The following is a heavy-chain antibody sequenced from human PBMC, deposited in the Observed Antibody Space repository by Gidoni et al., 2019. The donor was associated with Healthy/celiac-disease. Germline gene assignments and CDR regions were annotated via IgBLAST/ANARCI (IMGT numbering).Heavy chain of an antibody. J-gene: IGHJ4*02. CDR3: ARGSYGDGGYFDY. CDR1: GGSIRSNSYD. D-gene: IGHD4-17*01. Sequence: QLQLQASGPGPAKPSETLSLTCTVSGGSIRSNSYDWGWIRQPPGKGLEWIGSIYYSGSTYYNPSLKSRVTISVDTSKNQFSLKLSSVTAADTAVYYCARGSYGDGGYFDYWGQGTLVTVSS. CDR2: IYYSGST. V-gene: IGHV4-39*01.